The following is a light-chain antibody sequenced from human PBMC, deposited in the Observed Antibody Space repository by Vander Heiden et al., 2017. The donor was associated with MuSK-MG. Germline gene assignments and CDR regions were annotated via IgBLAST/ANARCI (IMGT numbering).Light chain of an antibody. CDR1: KSVSSRY. CDR2: GAS. CDR3: QRYADESGT. J-gene: IGKJ1*01. V-gene: IGKV3-20*01. Sequence: EIVLTQSPGTLSLSPGERAPLSCRASKSVSSRYLAWYQQKPGQAPRPLLYGASIRATPIPDTCSGSRHGTDFTLSIIRLDPEDFAVYYCQRYADESGTLDQAAKAEMK.